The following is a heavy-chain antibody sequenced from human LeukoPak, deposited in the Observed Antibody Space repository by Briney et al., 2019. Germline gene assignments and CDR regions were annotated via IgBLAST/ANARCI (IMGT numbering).Heavy chain of an antibody. CDR2: IYKTAST. Sequence: NPSQTLSLTCTVSGGSISSDENYWSWIRQAPGKGLEWIGNIYKTASTYYNPSLKSRVIISVDTSKNQFSLKLNSVTAADTAVYYCARYSVVHWYFDLWGRGTLVTVSS. CDR1: GGSISSDENY. CDR3: ARYSVVHWYFDL. J-gene: IGHJ2*01. D-gene: IGHD4-23*01. V-gene: IGHV4-30-4*01.